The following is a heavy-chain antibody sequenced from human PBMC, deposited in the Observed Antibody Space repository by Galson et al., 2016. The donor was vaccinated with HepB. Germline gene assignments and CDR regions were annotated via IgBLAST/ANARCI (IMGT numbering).Heavy chain of an antibody. CDR1: GYTFNKYG. Sequence: SVKVSCKASGYTFNKYGLHWVRQAPGQRLEWMGWINAGNGNTKYSQNFQGRVAITRDASASTAYMELSSLRSEDTAVYYCARDRHWFRGFYNRFDPWGQGTLVTVSS. CDR3: ARDRHWFRGFYNRFDP. D-gene: IGHD3-10*01. CDR2: INAGNGNT. V-gene: IGHV1-3*01. J-gene: IGHJ5*02.